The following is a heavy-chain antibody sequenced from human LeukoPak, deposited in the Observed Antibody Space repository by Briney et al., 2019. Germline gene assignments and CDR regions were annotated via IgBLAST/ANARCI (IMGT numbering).Heavy chain of an antibody. Sequence: ASVKVSCKASGYTFTGYYMHWVRQAPGQGLEWMGWINPNSGGTNYAQKFQGGVTMTRDTSISTAYMELSRLRSDDTAVYYCARDLISYDILTGYYTRNAFDIWGQGTMVTVSS. CDR3: ARDLISYDILTGYYTRNAFDI. D-gene: IGHD3-9*01. V-gene: IGHV1-2*02. CDR2: INPNSGGT. J-gene: IGHJ3*02. CDR1: GYTFTGYY.